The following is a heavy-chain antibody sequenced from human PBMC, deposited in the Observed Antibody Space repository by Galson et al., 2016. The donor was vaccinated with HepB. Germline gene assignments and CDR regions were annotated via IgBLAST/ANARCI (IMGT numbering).Heavy chain of an antibody. CDR1: GASIDSGGFY. V-gene: IGHV4-31*03. Sequence: TLSLTCSVSGASIDSGGFYWSWIRQHPVKGLEWIGYISYSGRTYYTPSLKSRIAISIDTSKNQFSLKLSSVTAADTAIYYCAKDVSLQRLLEGWFDPWGQGTLVTVSS. J-gene: IGHJ5*02. CDR3: AKDVSLQRLLEGWFDP. D-gene: IGHD6-25*01. CDR2: ISYSGRT.